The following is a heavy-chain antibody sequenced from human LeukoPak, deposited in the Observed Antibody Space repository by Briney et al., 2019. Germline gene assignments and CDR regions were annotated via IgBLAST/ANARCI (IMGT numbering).Heavy chain of an antibody. V-gene: IGHV4-61*02. CDR2: IYTSGST. D-gene: IGHD6-19*01. CDR3: ARHVRGIAVAGHYYYYYMDV. J-gene: IGHJ6*03. CDR1: GGSISSGSYY. Sequence: SETLSLTCTVSGGSISSGSYYWSWIRQPAGKELEWVGRIYTSGSTNYNPSLKSRVNISVDTSKNQFSLKLSSVTAADTAVYYCARHVRGIAVAGHYYYYYMDVWGKGTTVTISS.